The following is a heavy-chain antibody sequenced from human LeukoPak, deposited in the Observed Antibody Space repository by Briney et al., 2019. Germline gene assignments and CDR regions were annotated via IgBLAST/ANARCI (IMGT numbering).Heavy chain of an antibody. J-gene: IGHJ3*02. D-gene: IGHD6-13*01. Sequence: GGSLRLSCAASGFTFSSYAMSWVRQAPGKGLEWVSAISGSGGSTYYADSVKGRFTISRDNSKKTLYLQMNGLRAEDTAVYYCANIGAAGAFDIWGQGTMVTVFS. CDR1: GFTFSSYA. CDR3: ANIGAAGAFDI. V-gene: IGHV3-23*01. CDR2: ISGSGGST.